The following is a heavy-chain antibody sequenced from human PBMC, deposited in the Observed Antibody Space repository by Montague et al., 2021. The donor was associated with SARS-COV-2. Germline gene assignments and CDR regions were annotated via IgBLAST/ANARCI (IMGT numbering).Heavy chain of an antibody. J-gene: IGHJ4*02. CDR2: ISSGGGTM. CDR1: GFTFSSYE. V-gene: IGHV3-48*03. Sequence: SLRLSCAASGFTFSSYEMNWVRQAPGKGLEWVSDISSGGGTMYYAGSVKGRFTISRDNAKNSLYLQMNSLRAEDTAVYYCARGNYDSSGNYPAYYFDSWGQGTLVTVSS. D-gene: IGHD3-22*01. CDR3: ARGNYDSSGNYPAYYFDS.